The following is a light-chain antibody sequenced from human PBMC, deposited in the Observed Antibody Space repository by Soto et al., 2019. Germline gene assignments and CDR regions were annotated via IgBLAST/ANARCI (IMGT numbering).Light chain of an antibody. V-gene: IGLV2-8*01. CDR1: VSDVGGYNY. J-gene: IGLJ1*01. Sequence: QSVLTQPPSASGSPGQSVTISCAGTVSDVGGYNYVSWYQQHPGKVPQLMIYQVSKRPSGVPDRFSASESDTTASLTISGLQAEDEGDYYCMSYAGGNRFVFGTGTKLTVL. CDR2: QVS. CDR3: MSYAGGNRFV.